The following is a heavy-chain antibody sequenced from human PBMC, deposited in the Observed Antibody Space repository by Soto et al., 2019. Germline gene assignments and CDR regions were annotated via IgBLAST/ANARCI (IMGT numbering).Heavy chain of an antibody. CDR1: GGSISSFNYF. J-gene: IGHJ5*02. CDR3: ASGGGSTFNGFDP. CDR2: LYYSGNT. D-gene: IGHD2-21*01. Sequence: QLQLQESGPGLVKPSETLSLTCTVSGGSISSFNYFWGWLRQPPGKGREWIGSLYYSGNTYYNPSVQSRGTISVDTSKKQCTLTLRSVTAADTAVYYCASGGGSTFNGFDPWGQGTLVTVSP. V-gene: IGHV4-39*01.